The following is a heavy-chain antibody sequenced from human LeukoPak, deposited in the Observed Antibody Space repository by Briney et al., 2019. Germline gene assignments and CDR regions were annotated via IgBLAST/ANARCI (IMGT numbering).Heavy chain of an antibody. CDR1: GGSISSSNW. CDR3: ARVGRWVVETGSSLPSIYYYYDMDV. CDR2: VYHSGST. D-gene: IGHD6-6*01. V-gene: IGHV4-4*02. Sequence: SDTLSLICAVSGGSISSSNWWSWVRQPPGKGLEWIGEVYHSGSTNYNPSLKSRVTLSVDKYKNQFYLQLSSVTAADTAVYYRARVGRWVVETGSSLPSIYYYYDMDVWGKGTTVTVSS. J-gene: IGHJ6*03.